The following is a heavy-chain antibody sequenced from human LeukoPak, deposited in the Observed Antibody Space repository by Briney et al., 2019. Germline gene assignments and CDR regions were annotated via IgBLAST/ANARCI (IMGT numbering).Heavy chain of an antibody. CDR2: INTNTGNP. V-gene: IGHV7-4-1*02. Sequence: GASVKVSCKASGYTFTSYAMNWVRQAPGQGLEWMGWINTNTGNPTYAQGFTGRFVFSLDTSVSTAYLQISSLKAEDTAVYYCARGVPAAMPYYFDYWGQGTLVTVSS. CDR1: GYTFTSYA. CDR3: ARGVPAAMPYYFDY. D-gene: IGHD2-2*01. J-gene: IGHJ4*02.